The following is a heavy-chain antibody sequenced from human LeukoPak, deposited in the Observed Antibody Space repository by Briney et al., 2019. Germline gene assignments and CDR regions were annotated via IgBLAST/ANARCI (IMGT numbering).Heavy chain of an antibody. CDR2: MNPNSGNT. Sequence: GASVTVSFTASGYTFTSYDINWVRQATGQGLEWVGWMNPNSGNTGYAQKFQGRVTMTRNTSISTAYMELSSLRSEDTAVYYCASSAGHDIVVVPADGMDVWGQGTTVTVSS. D-gene: IGHD2-2*01. J-gene: IGHJ6*02. CDR1: GYTFTSYD. V-gene: IGHV1-8*01. CDR3: ASSAGHDIVVVPADGMDV.